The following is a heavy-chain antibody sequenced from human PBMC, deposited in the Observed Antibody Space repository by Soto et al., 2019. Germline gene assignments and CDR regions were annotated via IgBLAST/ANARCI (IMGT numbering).Heavy chain of an antibody. CDR2: ISSSSRRT. CDR1: VFTFGNYG. Sequence: GGSLRLSCETSVFTFGNYGMGCVRHSPGKGLYWVSGISSSSRRTYYADSVRGWFTISRDNSKNTLYLQMDTLRADDTAVYYCAKVAKSRVVIEYFESWGQGSLVTVSS. V-gene: IGHV3-23*01. CDR3: AKVAKSRVVIEYFES. D-gene: IGHD3-3*01. J-gene: IGHJ4*02.